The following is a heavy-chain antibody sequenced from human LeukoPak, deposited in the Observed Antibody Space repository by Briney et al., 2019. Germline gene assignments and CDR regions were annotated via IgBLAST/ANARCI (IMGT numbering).Heavy chain of an antibody. Sequence: GGSLRLSCATSGFTFDKYGIHWVRQAPGKGLEWVANIKPDGSKKYYVDSVKGRFTISRDNAKNSLYLQMNSLRAEDTAIYYCTRDFGSIVVVTAIVGWGQGTLVTVSS. CDR1: GFTFDKYG. V-gene: IGHV3-7*01. D-gene: IGHD2-21*02. CDR2: IKPDGSKK. CDR3: TRDFGSIVVVTAIVG. J-gene: IGHJ4*02.